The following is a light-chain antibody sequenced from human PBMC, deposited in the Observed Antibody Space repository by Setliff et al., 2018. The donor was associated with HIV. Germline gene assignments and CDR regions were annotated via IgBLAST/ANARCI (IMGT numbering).Light chain of an antibody. J-gene: IGLJ1*01. Sequence: QSALVQPPSVSAAPGQRVTISCSGTQSNIGRTTVNWYQQLPGTAPKLLIFGDNQRPSGVPDRFSAPKFGTSGSLDVSGLQSDDEADYFCAAWDAGLSAYVFGPGTKVTVL. CDR2: GDN. CDR3: AAWDAGLSAYV. V-gene: IGLV1-44*01. CDR1: QSNIGRTT.